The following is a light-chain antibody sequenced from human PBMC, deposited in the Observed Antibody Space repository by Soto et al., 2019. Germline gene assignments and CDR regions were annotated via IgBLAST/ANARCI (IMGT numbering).Light chain of an antibody. CDR1: QSVSSSY. CDR2: GAS. J-gene: IGKJ1*01. Sequence: DIVLTQSPGTLSLSPGERATLSCRASQSVSSSYLAWYQQKPGQAPRLLIYGASSRATGIPDRFSGSGSGTDFTLTISRLEPEDFAVYYCQQYDTSNSTWTFGQGTKVDIK. CDR3: QQYDTSNSTWT. V-gene: IGKV3-20*01.